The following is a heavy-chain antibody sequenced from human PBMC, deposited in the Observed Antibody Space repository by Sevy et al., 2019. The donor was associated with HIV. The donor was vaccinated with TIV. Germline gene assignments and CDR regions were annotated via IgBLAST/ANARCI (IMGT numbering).Heavy chain of an antibody. D-gene: IGHD6-13*01. J-gene: IGHJ4*02. V-gene: IGHV3-7*01. CDR1: GFPFSSHW. CDR2: IKQDGSEM. Sequence: GGSLRLSCAASGFPFSSHWMTWVRQAPGKGLDWEASIKQDGSEMYYVDSVKGRFTISRDNAKNSVYLQMNSLRVEDTAMYYCTTGHQELGMRGQGTLVTVSS. CDR3: TTGHQELGM.